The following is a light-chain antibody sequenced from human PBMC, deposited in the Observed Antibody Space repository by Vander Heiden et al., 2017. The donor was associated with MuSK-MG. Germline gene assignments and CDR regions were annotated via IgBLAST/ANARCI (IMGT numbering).Light chain of an antibody. CDR1: QDISNY. J-gene: IGKJ5*01. Sequence: DIHMTQSPSSLSASIRASFTITCQASQDISNYLNWYQQKPGQAPELLIYVASDLETGVPSRFSGSGSGTEFTLTISRLQPEDIETYYCKQYEQLPPSFGQGTRVEIK. V-gene: IGKV1-33*01. CDR3: KQYEQLPPS. CDR2: VAS.